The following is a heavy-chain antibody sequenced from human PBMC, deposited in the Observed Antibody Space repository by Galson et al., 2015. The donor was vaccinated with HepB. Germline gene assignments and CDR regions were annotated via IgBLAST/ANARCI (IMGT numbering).Heavy chain of an antibody. CDR2: TYYRSKWYN. CDR3: ARDPPGPDTSFDY. Sequence: CAISGDSVSSNSAAWDWFRQSPSRGLEWLGRTYYRSKWYNDYAVSVRDRITVNPDTSNNRFSLHLNSVTPEDTAVYYCARDPPGPDTSFDYWGQGTLVTVSA. CDR1: GDSVSSNSAA. V-gene: IGHV6-1*01. J-gene: IGHJ4*02.